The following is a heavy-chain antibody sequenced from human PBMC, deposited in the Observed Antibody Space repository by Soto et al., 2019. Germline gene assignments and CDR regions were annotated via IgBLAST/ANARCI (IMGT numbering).Heavy chain of an antibody. J-gene: IGHJ4*02. D-gene: IGHD1-26*01. CDR2: IYWDDDK. V-gene: IGHV2-5*02. CDR1: GFSLSTSGVG. Sequence: QITLKESGPTLVKPTQTLTLTCTFSGFSLSTSGVGVGWIRQPPGKALEWLALIYWDDDKRYSPSLKSRLTITKDTSKKQVVLTTTTMDPVDTATYYCAHCLVGATPDEISFDYWGQGTLVTVSS. CDR3: AHCLVGATPDEISFDY.